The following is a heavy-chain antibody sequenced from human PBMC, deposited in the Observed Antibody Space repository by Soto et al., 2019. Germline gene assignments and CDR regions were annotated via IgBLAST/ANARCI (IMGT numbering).Heavy chain of an antibody. D-gene: IGHD5-12*01. J-gene: IGHJ4*02. CDR1: GFIFNNYW. CDR3: ESVAI. Sequence: EVQLVESGGGLVQPGGSLRLSCAASGFIFNNYWMSWVRQAPGKGLEWVANIKPDGSEKNYVGSVKGRFTISRDNAKNSLDLQMNSLTAEDTAVYYCESVAIWGQGTLVTVSS. CDR2: IKPDGSEK. V-gene: IGHV3-7*01.